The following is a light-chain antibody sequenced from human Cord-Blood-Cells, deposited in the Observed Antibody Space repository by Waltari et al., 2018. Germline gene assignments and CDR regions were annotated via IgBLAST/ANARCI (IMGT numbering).Light chain of an antibody. J-gene: IGLJ3*02. CDR2: EDN. V-gene: IGLV6-57*03. CDR3: QSYDSSNLWV. CDR1: SGSIASNY. Sequence: NFMLTHPHSVSESPGKTVTSSCTRSSGSIASNYVQWYQQRPGSAPTTVIYEDNQRPSGVPDRFSGSIDSSPNSASLTISGLKTEDEADYYCQSYDSSNLWVFGGGTKLTVL.